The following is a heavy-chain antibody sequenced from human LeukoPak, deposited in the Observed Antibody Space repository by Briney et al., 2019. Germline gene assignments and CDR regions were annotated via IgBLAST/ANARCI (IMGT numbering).Heavy chain of an antibody. CDR1: GFTFSSYW. V-gene: IGHV3-7*01. CDR2: IKQDGSEK. CDR3: ARVLSGSYLPGGY. J-gene: IGHJ4*02. D-gene: IGHD1-26*01. Sequence: PGGSLRLSCAASGFTFSSYWMSWVRQAPGKGLEWVANIKQDGSEKYYMDSVKGRFTISRDNAKNSLYLQMNSLRAEDTAVYYCARVLSGSYLPGGYWGQGTLVTVSS.